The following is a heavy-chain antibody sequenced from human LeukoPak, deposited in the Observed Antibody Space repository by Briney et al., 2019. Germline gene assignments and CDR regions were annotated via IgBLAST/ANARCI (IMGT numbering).Heavy chain of an antibody. D-gene: IGHD6-13*01. CDR1: GGSISRSGYY. CDR3: ARDASLYHIAVAGRRGYFDY. V-gene: IGHV4-39*02. J-gene: IGHJ4*02. CDR2: MYYSGST. Sequence: SETLSLTCTVSGGSISRSGYYWGWIRQPPGKGLEWIGSMYYSGSTYYNPSLKSRVTISVDTSKNQFSLKLSSVTAADTAVYYCARDASLYHIAVAGRRGYFDYWGQGTLVTVSS.